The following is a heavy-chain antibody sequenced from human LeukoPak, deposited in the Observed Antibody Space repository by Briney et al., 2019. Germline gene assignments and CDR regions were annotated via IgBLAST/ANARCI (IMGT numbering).Heavy chain of an antibody. V-gene: IGHV7-4-1*02. CDR1: GYTFTSYA. CDR3: ARGDLGWDFDY. D-gene: IGHD6-19*01. Sequence: ASVKVSCKASGYTFTSYAMNRVRQAPGQGLEWMGWTNTNTGNPTYAQGFTGRFVFSLDTSVSTAYLQISSLKAEDTAVYYCARGDLGWDFDYWGQGTLVTVSS. CDR2: TNTNTGNP. J-gene: IGHJ4*02.